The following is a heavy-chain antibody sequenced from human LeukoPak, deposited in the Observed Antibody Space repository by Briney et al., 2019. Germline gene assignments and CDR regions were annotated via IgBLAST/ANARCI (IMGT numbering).Heavy chain of an antibody. Sequence: GGSLRLSCAASGFTFSNYAMNWVRQAPGKGLEWVSAVSGSGSGTYYADAVKGRFTISRDNSKNTVCLQMNSLRAEDTAVYYCAKDLSRGWHTFDYWGQGTLVTVSS. D-gene: IGHD5-24*01. CDR1: GFTFSNYA. V-gene: IGHV3-23*01. J-gene: IGHJ4*02. CDR2: VSGSGSGT. CDR3: AKDLSRGWHTFDY.